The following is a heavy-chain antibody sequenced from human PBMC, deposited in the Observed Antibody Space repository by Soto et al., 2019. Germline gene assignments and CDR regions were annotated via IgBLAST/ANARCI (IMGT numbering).Heavy chain of an antibody. Sequence: QLHLQESGPGLVKPSETLSLTCTVSGGSISSSSYYWGWIRQPPGKGLEWIGSIYYSGSTYYNPSLQRRVNVSVDTSKIQFSLRRSSVTAADTAVYYCARHRVKGPSRIAVAGDTDYWGQGTLVTVSS. CDR2: IYYSGST. CDR1: GGSISSSSYY. V-gene: IGHV4-39*01. CDR3: ARHRVKGPSRIAVAGDTDY. D-gene: IGHD6-19*01. J-gene: IGHJ4*02.